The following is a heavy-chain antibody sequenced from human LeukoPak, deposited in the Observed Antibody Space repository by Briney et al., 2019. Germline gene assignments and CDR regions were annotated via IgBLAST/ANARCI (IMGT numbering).Heavy chain of an antibody. Sequence: GGSLRRSCAASGFTFSSYSMNWVRQDPGKGLQWVSSISSGGTYVYYADSVKGRFTISRDNAKNSLSLQMNSLRADDAAVYYCARASSKQLAGYLPDGFDIWGQGTMVTVSS. V-gene: IGHV3-21*01. CDR3: ARASSKQLAGYLPDGFDI. CDR1: GFTFSSYS. D-gene: IGHD3-9*01. CDR2: ISSGGTYV. J-gene: IGHJ3*02.